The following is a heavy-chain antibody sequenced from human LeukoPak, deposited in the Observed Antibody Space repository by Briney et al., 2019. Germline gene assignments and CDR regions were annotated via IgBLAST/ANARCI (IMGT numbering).Heavy chain of an antibody. Sequence: SETLSLTCTVSGGSISSSSYYWGWIRQPPGKGLEWIGSIYYRGSTYYNPSLKSRVTMSVDTSKNQFSLKLSSVTAADTAVYYCAREYDFWSGYYYFDYWGQGTLVTVSS. V-gene: IGHV4-39*07. CDR1: GGSISSSSYY. D-gene: IGHD3-3*01. CDR3: AREYDFWSGYYYFDY. CDR2: IYYRGST. J-gene: IGHJ4*02.